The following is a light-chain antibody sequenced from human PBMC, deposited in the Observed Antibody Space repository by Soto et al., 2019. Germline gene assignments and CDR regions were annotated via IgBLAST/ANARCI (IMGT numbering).Light chain of an antibody. CDR2: HVT. CDR3: CSLTTSHTYV. CDR1: SSDIGHYDY. Sequence: QSVLTQPASVSGSPGQSITISCTGTSSDIGHYDYVSWYQQHPCKAPKLMIYHVTYRPSGVSNRYSGFKSGNSASLTISGLQADDEADYYCCSLTTSHTYVFGSGTKVTVL. J-gene: IGLJ1*01. V-gene: IGLV2-14*03.